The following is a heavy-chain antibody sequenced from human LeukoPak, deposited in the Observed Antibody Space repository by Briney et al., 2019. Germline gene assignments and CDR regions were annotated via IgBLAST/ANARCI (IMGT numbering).Heavy chain of an antibody. J-gene: IGHJ4*02. D-gene: IGHD5-18*01. CDR3: ASPDVGYSYGGRPYYFDY. CDR2: IYHSGST. Sequence: SETLSLTCTVSGYSISSGYYWGWIRQPPGKGLEWIGSIYHSGSTYYNPSLKSRVTISVDTSKNQFSLKLSSVTAADTAVYYCASPDVGYSYGGRPYYFDYWGQGTLVTVSS. V-gene: IGHV4-38-2*02. CDR1: GYSISSGYY.